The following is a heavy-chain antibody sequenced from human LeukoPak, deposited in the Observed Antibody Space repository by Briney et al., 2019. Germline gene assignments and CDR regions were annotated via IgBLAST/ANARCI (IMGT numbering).Heavy chain of an antibody. Sequence: SETLSLTCAVYGGSLSGYYWSWIRQPPGKGLEWIGEINHSGSTNYNPSLKSRVTISVDTSKNQFSLKLGSVTAADTAVYYCARDVRTVPYYYYGMDVWGQGTTVTVAS. D-gene: IGHD4-17*01. J-gene: IGHJ6*02. CDR1: GGSLSGYY. V-gene: IGHV4-34*01. CDR2: INHSGST. CDR3: ARDVRTVPYYYYGMDV.